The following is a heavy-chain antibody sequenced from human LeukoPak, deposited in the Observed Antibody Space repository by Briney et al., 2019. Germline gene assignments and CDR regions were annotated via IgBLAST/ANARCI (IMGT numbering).Heavy chain of an antibody. J-gene: IGHJ4*02. CDR1: GFTSSSYW. V-gene: IGHV3-7*04. CDR2: IKQDGSEK. Sequence: GGSLRLSCAASGFTSSSYWMSWVRQAPGKGLEWVANIKQDGSEKYYVDSVKGRFTISRDNAKNSLYLQMNSLRAEDTAVYYCARHKGSTHFDYWGQGTLVTVSS. D-gene: IGHD3-10*01. CDR3: ARHKGSTHFDY.